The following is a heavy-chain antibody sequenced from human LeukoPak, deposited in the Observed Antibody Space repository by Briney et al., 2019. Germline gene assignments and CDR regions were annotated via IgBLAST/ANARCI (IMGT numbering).Heavy chain of an antibody. D-gene: IGHD3-3*01. CDR1: GYTFTSYG. V-gene: IGHV1-18*01. CDR3: ARIRGSRYYSWDYFDY. J-gene: IGHJ4*02. Sequence: ASVKVSCKASGYTFTSYGISWVRQAPGQGLEWMGWISAYNGNTNYAQKLQGRVTMTTDTSTSTAYMELRSLRSDDTAVYYCARIRGSRYYSWDYFDYWGQGTLVTVSS. CDR2: ISAYNGNT.